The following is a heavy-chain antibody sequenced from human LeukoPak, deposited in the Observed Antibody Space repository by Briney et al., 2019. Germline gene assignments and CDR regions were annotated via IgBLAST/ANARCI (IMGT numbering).Heavy chain of an antibody. V-gene: IGHV3-21*04. D-gene: IGHD3-9*01. CDR3: ARDHRYDILTGYPYYFDY. Sequence: GGSLRLSCAASGFTFSSYSMNWVRQAPGKWLEWVSSITRSSDYKYYADSVKGRFTVSRDNAKNSLYLQMDSLRAEDTAVYYCARDHRYDILTGYPYYFDYWGQGTLVTVSS. CDR2: ITRSSDYK. J-gene: IGHJ4*02. CDR1: GFTFSSYS.